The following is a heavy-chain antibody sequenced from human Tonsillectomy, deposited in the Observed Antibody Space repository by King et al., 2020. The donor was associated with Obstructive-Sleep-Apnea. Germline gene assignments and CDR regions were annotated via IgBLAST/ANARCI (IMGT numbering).Heavy chain of an antibody. V-gene: IGHV4-39*07. CDR2: IYYSGST. CDR3: ARMNYYDSSGYSPKVDY. D-gene: IGHD3-22*01. Sequence: LQLQESGPGLVKPSETLSLTCTVSGGSISSSSYYWGWIRQPPGKGLEWIGSIYYSGSTYYNPSLKSRVTISVDTSKNQFSLKLSPVTAADTAVYYCARMNYYDSSGYSPKVDYWGQGTLVTVSS. CDR1: GGSISSSSYY. J-gene: IGHJ4*02.